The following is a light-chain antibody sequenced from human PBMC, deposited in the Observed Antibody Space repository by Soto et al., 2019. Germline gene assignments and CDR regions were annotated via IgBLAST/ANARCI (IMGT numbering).Light chain of an antibody. Sequence: DIQMTQSPSFLSSSVGDRVTITCRASQSIGKHLNWYQQKPGKAPKFLIYGASTLQSGVPSRFTGSGSGTDFTLTVNSLQPDDFATYYCQHYNSYSEAFGQGTKGDIK. CDR2: GAS. J-gene: IGKJ1*01. V-gene: IGKV1-39*02. CDR1: QSIGKH. CDR3: QHYNSYSEA.